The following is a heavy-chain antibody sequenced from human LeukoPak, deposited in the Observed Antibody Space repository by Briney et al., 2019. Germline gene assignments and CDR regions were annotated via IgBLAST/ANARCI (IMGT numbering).Heavy chain of an antibody. Sequence: SETLSLTCTVSGGSISSSNYYWGWIRQPPGKGLEWIASIYSSGSTYNNPSLKSRVTISVDTSKNQFFLKLSSVTAADTAVYYCARASIPPRRFSDWFDPWGQGTLVTVSS. V-gene: IGHV4-39*07. CDR1: GGSISSSNYY. CDR3: ARASIPPRRFSDWFDP. J-gene: IGHJ5*02. CDR2: IYSSGST. D-gene: IGHD6-6*01.